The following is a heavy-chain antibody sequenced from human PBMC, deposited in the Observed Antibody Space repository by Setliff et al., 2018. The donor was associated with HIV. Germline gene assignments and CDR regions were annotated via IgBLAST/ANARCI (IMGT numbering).Heavy chain of an antibody. V-gene: IGHV4-59*08. D-gene: IGHD3-22*01. Sequence: SETLSLTCTVSGGSISSYYWSWIRQPPGKGLEWLGHIYSSGSTNYNPSLKSRVTISVDTSKNQFSLKLSSVTAADMAVYYCARHVDYFDSSGNDAFDIWGQGTMVT. CDR2: IYSSGST. CDR1: GGSISSYY. J-gene: IGHJ3*02. CDR3: ARHVDYFDSSGNDAFDI.